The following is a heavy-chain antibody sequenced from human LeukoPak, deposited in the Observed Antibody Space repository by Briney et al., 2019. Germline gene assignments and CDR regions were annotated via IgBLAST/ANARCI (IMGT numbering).Heavy chain of an antibody. Sequence: SETLSLTCAVSGGSISSNHWWSWVRQPPGKGLEWIGEIYHSGSTNYNPSLKSRVTISVDKSKSQFSLNLSSVTAADTAVYYCARGRSSGWYGKYSFDYWGQGTLVTVSS. D-gene: IGHD6-19*01. CDR2: IYHSGST. CDR1: GGSISSNHW. V-gene: IGHV4-4*02. CDR3: ARGRSSGWYGKYSFDY. J-gene: IGHJ4*02.